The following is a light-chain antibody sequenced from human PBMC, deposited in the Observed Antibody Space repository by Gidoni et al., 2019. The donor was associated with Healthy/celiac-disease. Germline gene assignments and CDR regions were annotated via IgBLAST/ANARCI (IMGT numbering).Light chain of an antibody. Sequence: IVLTQSQGTLSLSPGERATLSCRASQSVSTSYLAWYQQKPGQAPRLLIYGASSRATGIPDRFSGSGSGTDFTLTISRLEPEDLAVYYCQQYGSSEGYTFGQGTKLEIK. J-gene: IGKJ2*01. CDR3: QQYGSSEGYT. CDR1: QSVSTSY. V-gene: IGKV3-20*01. CDR2: GAS.